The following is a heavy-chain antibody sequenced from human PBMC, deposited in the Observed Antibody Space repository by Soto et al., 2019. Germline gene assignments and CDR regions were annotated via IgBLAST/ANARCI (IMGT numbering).Heavy chain of an antibody. CDR3: ARETLGYCSGGSCYNLFDP. D-gene: IGHD2-15*01. J-gene: IGHJ5*02. CDR2: IYYSGST. Sequence: SETLSLTCTVSGGSISSYYWSWIRQPPGKGLEWIGYIYYSGSTNYNPSLKSRVTISVDTSKNQFSLKLSSVTAADTAVYYCARETLGYCSGGSCYNLFDPWGQGTLVTVSS. V-gene: IGHV4-59*01. CDR1: GGSISSYY.